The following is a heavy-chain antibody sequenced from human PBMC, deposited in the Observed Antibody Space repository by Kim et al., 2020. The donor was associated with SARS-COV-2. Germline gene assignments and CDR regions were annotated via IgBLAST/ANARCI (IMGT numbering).Heavy chain of an antibody. J-gene: IGHJ4*01. D-gene: IGHD3-10*01. CDR2: IKSRSEGGTA. CDR1: GFTFTTYT. CDR3: TSEEGQIPEIINY. V-gene: IGHV3-15*01. Sequence: GGSLRLSCVASGFTFTTYTMNWVRQAPGKGLEWVGRIKSRSEGGTADYAVPVKGRFSISRDDSKNTLYLQMNSLKSEDTAVYYCTSEEGQIPEIINYWGQGTRVTVS.